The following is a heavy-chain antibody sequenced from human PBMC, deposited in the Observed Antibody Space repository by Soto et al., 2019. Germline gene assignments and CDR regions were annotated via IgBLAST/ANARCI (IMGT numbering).Heavy chain of an antibody. CDR3: AHRRSYDYIWGSYRYSGYFDY. CDR2: IYWDDDK. D-gene: IGHD3-16*02. V-gene: IGHV2-5*02. J-gene: IGHJ4*02. CDR1: GFSLSTSRVG. Sequence: TLSGTFSGFSLSTSRVGVGWIRQPPGKALEWLALIYWDDDKRYSLSLKSRLTTTKDTSKNQVVLTMTNMDPVDTATYYCAHRRSYDYIWGSYRYSGYFDYWGQGTLVTVSS.